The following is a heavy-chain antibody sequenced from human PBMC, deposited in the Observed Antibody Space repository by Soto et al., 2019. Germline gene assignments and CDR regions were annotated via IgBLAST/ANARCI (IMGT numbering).Heavy chain of an antibody. J-gene: IGHJ4*02. V-gene: IGHV3-74*01. CDR1: GFTFSIYW. CDR3: ARHGGPRGAIDS. Sequence: EVQVVESGGGLVQPGGSLRLSCAASGFTFSIYWMHWVRQAPGKGLVWVSRITTDGSSTSYADSVKGRFTISRDNAKNTLYLQMNSLRVEDTAVYYCARHGGPRGAIDSWGQGTLVTVSS. D-gene: IGHD3-10*01. CDR2: ITTDGSST.